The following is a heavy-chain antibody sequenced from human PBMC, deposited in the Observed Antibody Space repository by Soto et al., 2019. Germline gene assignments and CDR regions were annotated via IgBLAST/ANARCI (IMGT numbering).Heavy chain of an antibody. V-gene: IGHV1-69*08. D-gene: IGHD6-19*01. CDR3: AGDKAGRGMDV. Sequence: QVQLVQSGAEVKKPGSSVKVSCKASGGTFSSYTISWVRQAPGQGIEWMGRIIPILGIANYAQKFQGSVTITADKSTRTAYMELSSLRSEDTAVYYCAGDKAGRGMDVWGQGTTVTVSS. J-gene: IGHJ6*02. CDR2: IIPILGIA. CDR1: GGTFSSYT.